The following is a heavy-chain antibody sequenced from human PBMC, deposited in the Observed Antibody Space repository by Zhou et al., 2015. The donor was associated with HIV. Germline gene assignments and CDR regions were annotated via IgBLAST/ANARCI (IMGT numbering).Heavy chain of an antibody. CDR1: GFTFSSSS. CDR2: IVVASGNT. J-gene: IGHJ6*02. D-gene: IGHD6-6*01. V-gene: IGHV1-58*01. Sequence: QMQLVQSGPEVKKPGTSVKVSCKASGFTFSSSSVQWVRQARGQRLEWIGWIVVASGNTKYAQKFQERVSISRDMSTSTAYMELSSLRSGDTAIYYCAISIPPLRGGGYNYYGMDVWGQGTTITVFS. CDR3: AISIPPLRGGGYNYYGMDV.